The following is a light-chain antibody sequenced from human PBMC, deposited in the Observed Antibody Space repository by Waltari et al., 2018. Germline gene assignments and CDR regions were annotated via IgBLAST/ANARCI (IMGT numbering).Light chain of an antibody. CDR2: SNN. CDR1: SSNIGSNT. CDR3: AAWDDSLNGHVV. J-gene: IGLJ2*01. V-gene: IGLV1-44*01. Sequence: VLTQPPSASGTPGQRVTISCSGSSSNIGSNTVNWYQQLPGTAPKLLIYSNNQRPSGVPDRCSGSKSGTSASLAISGLQSEDEADYYCAAWDDSLNGHVVFGGGTKLTVL.